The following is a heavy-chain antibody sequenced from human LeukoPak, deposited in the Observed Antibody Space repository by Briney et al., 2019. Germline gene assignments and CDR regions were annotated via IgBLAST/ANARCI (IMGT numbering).Heavy chain of an antibody. Sequence: SETLSLTCTVSGGSISGNYCSWIRQPPGKGLEWIGYIYSSGGTNYNPSLESRVTILVGTSENQFSLKLSSVTAADTAVYYCARHYRSGTYPLDYWGQGILVTVSS. CDR1: GGSISGNY. J-gene: IGHJ4*02. CDR2: IYSSGGT. V-gene: IGHV4-59*08. CDR3: ARHYRSGTYPLDY. D-gene: IGHD3-10*01.